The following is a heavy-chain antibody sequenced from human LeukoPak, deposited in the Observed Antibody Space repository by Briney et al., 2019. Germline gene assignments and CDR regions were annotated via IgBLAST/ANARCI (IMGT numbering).Heavy chain of an antibody. D-gene: IGHD1-26*01. V-gene: IGHV3-48*02. J-gene: IGHJ4*02. Sequence: GGSLRLSCAASGFIFSSYNMNWVRQAPGKGLEWISYISHSSSTIFYADSVRGRFTISRDNAKNSLYLQMNSLRDEDTAMYYCAGDVSGSYLFDNWGQGTLVTVSS. CDR1: GFIFSSYN. CDR2: ISHSSSTI. CDR3: AGDVSGSYLFDN.